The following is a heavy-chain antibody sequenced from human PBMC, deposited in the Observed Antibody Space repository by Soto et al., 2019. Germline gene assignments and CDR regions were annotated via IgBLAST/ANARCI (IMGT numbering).Heavy chain of an antibody. CDR3: AKYHGAYYFYYYMDV. Sequence: TGGSLRLCCAASGFTFSSYAMSGVRQAPGKGLEWVSAIVGGGGNTNYADSVKGRFTISRDNSKNTLYLQLSSLRAEDTAIYYCAKYHGAYYFYYYMDVWGKGTTVTVSS. V-gene: IGHV3-23*01. CDR2: IVGGGGNT. D-gene: IGHD2-2*01. J-gene: IGHJ6*03. CDR1: GFTFSSYA.